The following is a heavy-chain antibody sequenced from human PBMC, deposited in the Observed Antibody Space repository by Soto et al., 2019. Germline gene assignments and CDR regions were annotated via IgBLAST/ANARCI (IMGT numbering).Heavy chain of an antibody. D-gene: IGHD3-22*01. V-gene: IGHV1-69*13. Sequence: SVKVSCKDSGGTSRNYVISWVRQAPGQGLEWMGGIIPSFGTPTYAQKFQGRVTITADDSTSAAYMELSSLRSEDTAVYYCAREGATHYFDSSGYFDRFWFDPWGQ. J-gene: IGHJ5*02. CDR3: AREGATHYFDSSGYFDRFWFDP. CDR1: GGTSRNYV. CDR2: IIPSFGTP.